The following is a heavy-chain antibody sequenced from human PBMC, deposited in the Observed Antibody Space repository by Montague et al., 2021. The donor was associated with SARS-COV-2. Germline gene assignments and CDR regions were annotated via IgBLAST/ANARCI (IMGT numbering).Heavy chain of an antibody. CDR1: GFTFSNYW. V-gene: IGHV3-7*05. CDR2: INQDGGEQ. CDR3: ARGVGRYNWNDYDAFDI. D-gene: IGHD1-1*01. J-gene: IGHJ3*02. Sequence: SLRLSCAASGFTFSNYWMSWFRQAPGKGLEWVANINQDGGEQYHVDSVRGRFTISRDNAKNSLYLQMNSLRAEDTALYFCARGVGRYNWNDYDAFDIWGQGTMVTVSS.